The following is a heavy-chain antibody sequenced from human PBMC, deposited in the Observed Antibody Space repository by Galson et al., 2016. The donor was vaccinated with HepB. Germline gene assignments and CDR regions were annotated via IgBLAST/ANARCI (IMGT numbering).Heavy chain of an antibody. Sequence: SVKVSCKASGVTFRSYIITWVRQAPGQGLEWMGGIIPIFHNVKSAQKFQGRVIITADASTSTAYMELSSLRPEDTAVYYCAREVTYCSGGGCYYFDYWGQGTLVTVSS. CDR2: IIPIFHNV. CDR1: GVTFRSYI. V-gene: IGHV1-69*13. CDR3: AREVTYCSGGGCYYFDY. J-gene: IGHJ4*02. D-gene: IGHD2-15*01.